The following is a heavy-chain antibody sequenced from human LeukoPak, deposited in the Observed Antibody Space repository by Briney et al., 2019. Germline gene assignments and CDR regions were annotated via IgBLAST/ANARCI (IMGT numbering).Heavy chain of an antibody. CDR3: ARDGMITFGGVIVKGAFDI. D-gene: IGHD3-16*02. V-gene: IGHV3-21*01. CDR1: GFTFSSHS. CDR2: ISSSSSYI. Sequence: GGSLRLSCAASGFTFSSHSMNWVRQAPGKGLEWVSSISSSSSYIYYADLVKGRFTISRDNAKNSLYLQMNSPRAEDTAVYYCARDGMITFGGVIVKGAFDIWGQGTMVTVSS. J-gene: IGHJ3*02.